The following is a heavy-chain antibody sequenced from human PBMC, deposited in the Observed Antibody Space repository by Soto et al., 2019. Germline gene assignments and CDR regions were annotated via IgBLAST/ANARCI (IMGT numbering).Heavy chain of an antibody. CDR2: IYYDGST. CDR1: GGSISSGAYY. V-gene: IGHV4-31*01. J-gene: IGHJ4*02. D-gene: IGHD3-16*01. Sequence: QVQLQESGPGLVKPSQTLSLTCTVSGGSISSGAYYWSWIRKHPGKGLEWIGYIYYDGSTYYNPSLESQATISVDTSKNHFSLRLKSVTTAETAVYFCAREGGDGLDYWGQGTLVTVSS. CDR3: AREGGDGLDY.